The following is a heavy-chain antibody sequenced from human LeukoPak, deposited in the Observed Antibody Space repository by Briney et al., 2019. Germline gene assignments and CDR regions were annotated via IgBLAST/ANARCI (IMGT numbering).Heavy chain of an antibody. Sequence: GGSLRLSCAASGFTFSSYWMHWVRQAPGKGLVWVSRLNSDGSSTSYADSVKGRFTISRDNAKNTLYLKMNSLRAEDTAVYYCARDDAGYSYDPRGWFDPWGQGTLVTVSS. J-gene: IGHJ5*02. CDR3: ARDDAGYSYDPRGWFDP. CDR2: LNSDGSST. D-gene: IGHD5-18*01. CDR1: GFTFSSYW. V-gene: IGHV3-74*01.